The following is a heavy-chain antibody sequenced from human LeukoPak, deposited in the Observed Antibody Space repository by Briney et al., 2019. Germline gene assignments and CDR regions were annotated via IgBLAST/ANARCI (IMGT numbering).Heavy chain of an antibody. Sequence: SETLSLTCTVSGGSISSYYWSWIRQPPGKGLEWIGYIYYSGSTNYNPSLKSRVTISVDTSKNQFSLKLSSVTAADTAVYYCARLPYNWNLLAYYGMDVWGQGTTVTVSS. CDR1: GGSISSYY. CDR3: ARLPYNWNLLAYYGMDV. D-gene: IGHD1-7*01. V-gene: IGHV4-59*08. CDR2: IYYSGST. J-gene: IGHJ6*02.